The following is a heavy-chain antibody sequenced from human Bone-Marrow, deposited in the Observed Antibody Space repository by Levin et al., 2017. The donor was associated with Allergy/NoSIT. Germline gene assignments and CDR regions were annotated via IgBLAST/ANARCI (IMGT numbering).Heavy chain of an antibody. CDR3: ARVGGEWELPEVFDY. CDR2: IYYSGST. Sequence: SQTLSLTCTVSGGSISSGGYYWSWIRQHPGKGLEWIGYIYYSGSTYYNPSLKSRVTISVDTSKNQFSLKLSSVTAADTAVYYCARVGGEWELPEVFDYWGQGTLVTVSS. D-gene: IGHD1-26*01. J-gene: IGHJ4*02. CDR1: GGSISSGGYY. V-gene: IGHV4-31*03.